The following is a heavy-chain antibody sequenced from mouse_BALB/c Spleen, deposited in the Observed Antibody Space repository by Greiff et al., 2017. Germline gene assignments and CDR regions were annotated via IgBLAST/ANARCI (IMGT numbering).Heavy chain of an antibody. CDR2: ISSGGGST. V-gene: IGHV5-12-1*01. CDR1: GFAFSSYD. D-gene: IGHD2-1*01. Sequence: EVKLMESGGGLVKPGGSLKLSCAASGFAFSSYDMSWVRQTPEKRLEWVAYISSGGGSTYYPDTVKGRFTISRDNAKNTLYLQMSSLKSEDTAMYYCARNGNSYYFDYWGQGTTLTVSS. J-gene: IGHJ2*01. CDR3: ARNGNSYYFDY.